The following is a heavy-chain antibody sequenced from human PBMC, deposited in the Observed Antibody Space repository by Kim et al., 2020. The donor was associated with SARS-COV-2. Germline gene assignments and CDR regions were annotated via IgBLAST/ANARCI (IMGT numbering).Heavy chain of an antibody. Sequence: GGSLRLSCAASGFTFSSYEMNWVRQAPGKGLEWVSYISSSGSTIYYADSVKGRFTISRDNAKNSLYLQMNSLRAEDTAVYYCARTTVTSYYYYYYGMDVWGQGTTVTVSS. CDR1: GFTFSSYE. D-gene: IGHD4-4*01. V-gene: IGHV3-48*03. CDR2: ISSSGSTI. J-gene: IGHJ6*02. CDR3: ARTTVTSYYYYYYGMDV.